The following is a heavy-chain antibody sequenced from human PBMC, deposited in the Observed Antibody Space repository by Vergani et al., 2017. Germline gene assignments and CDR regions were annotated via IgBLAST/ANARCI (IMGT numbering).Heavy chain of an antibody. V-gene: IGHV4-39*07. Sequence: QLQLQESGPGLVKPSETLSLTCTVSGGSISSSSYYWGWIRQPPGKGLEWIGSIYYSGSTYYNPSLKSRVTISVDTSKNQFALKLSSVTAADTAVYYCAREIKGSGSTGGWFDPWGQGNLVTVSS. CDR2: IYYSGST. CDR1: GGSISSSSYY. J-gene: IGHJ5*02. D-gene: IGHD1-26*01. CDR3: AREIKGSGSTGGWFDP.